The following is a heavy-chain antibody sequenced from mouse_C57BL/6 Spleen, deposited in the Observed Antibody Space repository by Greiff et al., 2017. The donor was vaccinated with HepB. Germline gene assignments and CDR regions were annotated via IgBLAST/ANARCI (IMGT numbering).Heavy chain of an antibody. J-gene: IGHJ2*01. CDR3: ARADYGLYYFDC. CDR2: ISYDGSN. Sequence: EVKLQESGPGLVKPSQSLSLTCSVTGYSITSGYYWNWLRQFPGNKLEWMGYISYDGSNNYNPSLKNRISITRDTSKNQFFLKLNSVTTEDTATYYCARADYGLYYFDCWGQGTTLTVSS. V-gene: IGHV3-6*01. D-gene: IGHD1-1*01. CDR1: GYSITSGYY.